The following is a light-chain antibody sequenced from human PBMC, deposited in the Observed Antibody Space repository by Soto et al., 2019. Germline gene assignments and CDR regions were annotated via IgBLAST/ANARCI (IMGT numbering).Light chain of an antibody. CDR1: RSVSSY. CDR2: DAS. Sequence: EIVLTQSPATLSLSPGERATLSCRASRSVSSYLAWYQQKPGQAPRLLIYDASNRATGIPARFSGSGSGTXXXXXXXXLXPEDFAVYYCQQRSNWPPTFGGGTKVEIK. V-gene: IGKV3-11*01. CDR3: QQRSNWPPT. J-gene: IGKJ4*01.